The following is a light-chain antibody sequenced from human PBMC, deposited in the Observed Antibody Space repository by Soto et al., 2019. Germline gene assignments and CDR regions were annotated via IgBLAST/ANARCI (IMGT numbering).Light chain of an antibody. CDR1: QSVSSSY. J-gene: IGKJ4*01. CDR3: QQYDTSPPLT. Sequence: ILLTQSPCTLSLSTGERATLSCRAIQSVSSSYLAWYQQKPGQAPRLLIYGASSRATGTPDRFSGSGSGTDFTLTISRLEPEDFAVYYCQQYDTSPPLTFGGGTKVDIK. CDR2: GAS. V-gene: IGKV3-20*01.